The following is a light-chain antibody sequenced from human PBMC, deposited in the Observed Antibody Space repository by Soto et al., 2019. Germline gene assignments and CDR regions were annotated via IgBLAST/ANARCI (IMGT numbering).Light chain of an antibody. CDR2: LEGSGSD. Sequence: QPVLTQLSSASAFLGSSVKLTRTLSSGHSSYIIAWHQRQPGKAPRYLMKLEGSGSDNKGSGVPDRFPGSSSGADRYLTISSLQFESEADYYCESWDRNSHTVFGGGTKLTLL. V-gene: IGLV4-60*02. CDR3: ESWDRNSHTV. CDR1: SGHSSYI. J-gene: IGLJ3*02.